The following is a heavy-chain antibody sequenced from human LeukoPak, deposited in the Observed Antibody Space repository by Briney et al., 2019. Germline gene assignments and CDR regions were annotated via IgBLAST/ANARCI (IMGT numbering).Heavy chain of an antibody. V-gene: IGHV4-38-2*01. CDR1: GYSISSGYY. D-gene: IGHD3-22*01. CDR3: ARGYYDSSGYGPIVDY. Sequence: SETLSLTCAVSGYSISSGYYWGWIRQPPGKGLEWIGSIYHSGSTYYNPSLKSRVTISVDTSKNQFSLKLSSVTAADTAVYYCARGYYDSSGYGPIVDYWGQGTLVTVSS. J-gene: IGHJ4*02. CDR2: IYHSGST.